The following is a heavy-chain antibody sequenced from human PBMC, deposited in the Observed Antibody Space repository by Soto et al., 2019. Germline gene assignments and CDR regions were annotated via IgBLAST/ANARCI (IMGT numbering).Heavy chain of an antibody. CDR2: VSGGGAST. CDR3: ARLLVGTGFDYIWGSKY. J-gene: IGHJ4*02. V-gene: IGHV3-23*01. CDR1: VFSFAGYA. D-gene: IGHD3-16*01. Sequence: GALRLSGAATVFSFAGYALTWVRQAPGKGLEWLSAVSGGGASTYYADSVMGQVTISADNSISTAYLQWSSLKASDTAMYYCARLLVGTGFDYIWGSKYWGQGTLVTVSS.